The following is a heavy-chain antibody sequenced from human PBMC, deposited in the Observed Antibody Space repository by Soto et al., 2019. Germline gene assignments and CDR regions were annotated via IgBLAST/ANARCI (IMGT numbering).Heavy chain of an antibody. CDR1: GYTFTTYG. Sequence: QVQLVQSGVEVKKPGASVSVSCKASGYTFTTYGINWVRQAPGQGLEWMGWINTNNGNTNYAQKFQGRVTMTRDTSTTTAYMELRSLISDDTAVYYCARKGCIGDCYLFDYWGQGTLVTVSP. J-gene: IGHJ4*02. V-gene: IGHV1-18*01. D-gene: IGHD2-21*02. CDR2: INTNNGNT. CDR3: ARKGCIGDCYLFDY.